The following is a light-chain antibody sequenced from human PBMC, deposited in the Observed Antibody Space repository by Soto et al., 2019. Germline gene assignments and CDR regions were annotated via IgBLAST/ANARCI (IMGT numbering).Light chain of an antibody. CDR2: DAS. Sequence: QMTQSPSSLSASVGDTVTITCRASQDITIDVAWYQQKPGKPPSLLISDASTLHSGVPSRFSGSGYATDFTLTISNLQPEDVATYYCHKYKSFPPTFGGGTKVDVK. CDR1: QDITID. CDR3: HKYKSFPPT. V-gene: IGKV1-27*01. J-gene: IGKJ4*01.